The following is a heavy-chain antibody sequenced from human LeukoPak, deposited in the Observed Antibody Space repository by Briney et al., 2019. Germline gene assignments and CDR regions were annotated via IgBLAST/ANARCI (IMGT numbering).Heavy chain of an antibody. J-gene: IGHJ4*02. D-gene: IGHD1/OR15-1a*01. CDR1: GYTLTELS. V-gene: IGHV1-24*01. CDR3: ATDLRVKQRSDFDY. CDR2: FDPEDGET. Sequence: ASVKVSCKVSGYTLTELSMHWVRQAPGKGLEWMGGFDPEDGETIYAQKFQGRVTMTEDTSTDTAYMELSSLRSEDTAVYYCATDLRVKQRSDFDYWGQGTLVTVSS.